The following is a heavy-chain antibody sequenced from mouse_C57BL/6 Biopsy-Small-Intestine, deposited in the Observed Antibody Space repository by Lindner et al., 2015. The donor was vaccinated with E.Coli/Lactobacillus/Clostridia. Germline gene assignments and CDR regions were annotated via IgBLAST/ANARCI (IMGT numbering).Heavy chain of an antibody. CDR1: GYTFTGYW. J-gene: IGHJ1*03. V-gene: IGHV1-9*01. Sequence: VQLQESGAELMKPGASVKLSCKATGYTFTGYWIEWVKQRPGHGLEWIGEILPGNNSTNYNEKFKGRATFTADTSSNTAYMQLSSLTAEDSAFYYCARIFDYAWHFDVWGTGTTVTVSS. CDR2: ILPGNNST. D-gene: IGHD2-4*01. CDR3: ARIFDYAWHFDV.